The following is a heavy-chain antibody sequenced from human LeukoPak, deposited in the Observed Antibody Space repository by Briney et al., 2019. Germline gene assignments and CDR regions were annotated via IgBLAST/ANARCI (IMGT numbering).Heavy chain of an antibody. J-gene: IGHJ4*02. CDR2: IYYSGST. Sequence: SETLSLTCTVSGGSISSSSYYWGWIRQPPGKGLEWIGSIYYSGSTYYNPSLKSRVTISVDTSKNQFSLKLSSVTPADTAVYYCARGRLKVYWGQGTLVTVSS. CDR3: ARGRLKVY. CDR1: GGSISSSSYY. V-gene: IGHV4-39*07.